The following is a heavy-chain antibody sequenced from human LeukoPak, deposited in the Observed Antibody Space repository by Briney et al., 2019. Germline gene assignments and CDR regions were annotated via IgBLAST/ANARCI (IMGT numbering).Heavy chain of an antibody. Sequence: SETLSLTCAVYGGSFSGYYWSWIRQPPGKGLEWIGEINHSGSTNYNPSLKSRVTISVDTSKNQFSLKLSSVTAADTAVYYCARGGVWFGELLSPYYYMDVWGKGTTVTISS. CDR2: INHSGST. CDR3: ARGGVWFGELLSPYYYMDV. V-gene: IGHV4-34*01. CDR1: GGSFSGYY. D-gene: IGHD3-10*01. J-gene: IGHJ6*03.